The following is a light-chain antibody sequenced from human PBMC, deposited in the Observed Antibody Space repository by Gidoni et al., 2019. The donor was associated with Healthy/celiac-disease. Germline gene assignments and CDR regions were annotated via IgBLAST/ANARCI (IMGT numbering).Light chain of an antibody. Sequence: EIVFTQSPATLSLSPGERATLSCSASQSFSSYVAWYQQKPGQAPMLIIYVASSRATGIPAWFSGSGSRTDFTLTSSSLDHEDFAVYCCQQRSNWLTFGGXTKVEIK. CDR1: QSFSSY. J-gene: IGKJ4*01. CDR3: QQRSNWLT. CDR2: VAS. V-gene: IGKV3-11*01.